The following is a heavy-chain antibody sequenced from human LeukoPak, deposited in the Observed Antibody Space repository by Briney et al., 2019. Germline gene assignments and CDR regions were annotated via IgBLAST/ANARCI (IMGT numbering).Heavy chain of an antibody. CDR3: ARDVEVNKWELYQIDY. V-gene: IGHV3-21*01. Sequence: GGSLRLSCAASGFTFSSYSMNWVRQAPGKGLEWVSPISSSSSYIYYADSVKGRFTISRDNAKNSLYLQMNSLRAEDTAVYYCARDVEVNKWELYQIDYWGQGTLVTVSS. D-gene: IGHD1-26*01. J-gene: IGHJ4*02. CDR1: GFTFSSYS. CDR2: ISSSSSYI.